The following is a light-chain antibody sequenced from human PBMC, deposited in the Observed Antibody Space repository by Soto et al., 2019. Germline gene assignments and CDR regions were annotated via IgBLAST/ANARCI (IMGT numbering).Light chain of an antibody. V-gene: IGKV1-5*03. CDR3: QQYDSYPYT. J-gene: IGKJ2*01. CDR2: KAS. Sequence: DIQMTQFPSTLSASIGDRVTITCRASQTISSWLAWYQQKPGKAPKLLIYKASSLEIEVPSRFSGSGSGTDFTLTISSLQPDDFAPYYCQQYDSYPYTFGQGTRLEIK. CDR1: QTISSW.